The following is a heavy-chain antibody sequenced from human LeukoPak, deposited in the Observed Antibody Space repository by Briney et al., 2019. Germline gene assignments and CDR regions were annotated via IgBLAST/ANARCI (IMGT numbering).Heavy chain of an antibody. CDR2: INPSGGST. D-gene: IGHD3-22*01. V-gene: IGHV1-46*01. J-gene: IGHJ4*02. Sequence: GASVKVSCKASGYTFTSYYMHWVRQAPGRGLEGMGLINPSGGSTIYAQKFQGRVTLTRDTSTSTVYMELSSLRSEDTGVYYCRVVVITTVDYWGQGTLVTVSS. CDR1: GYTFTSYY. CDR3: RVVVITTVDY.